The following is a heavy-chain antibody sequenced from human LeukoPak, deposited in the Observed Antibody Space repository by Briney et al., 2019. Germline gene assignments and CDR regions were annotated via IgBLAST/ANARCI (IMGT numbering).Heavy chain of an antibody. Sequence: PGGSLRLSCAASGFTFSSYAMSWVRQAPGKGLEWVSAISGSGGSTYYADSVKGRFTIPRDNSKNTLYLQMNSLRAEDTAVYYCAKAVNSGYDYYYYYGMDVWGQGTTVTVSS. D-gene: IGHD5-12*01. CDR3: AKAVNSGYDYYYYYGMDV. J-gene: IGHJ6*02. CDR1: GFTFSSYA. V-gene: IGHV3-23*01. CDR2: ISGSGGST.